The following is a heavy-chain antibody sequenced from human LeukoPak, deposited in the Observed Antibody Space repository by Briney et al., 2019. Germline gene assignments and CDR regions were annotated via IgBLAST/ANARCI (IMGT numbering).Heavy chain of an antibody. CDR2: THPSTGDT. Sequence: ASLTVSFTSSGHTFTTYYIHRVRQAPGQGLEWMGGTHPSTGDTNYAQKFQDRVTVTRDTSIATAYMDLIRLTSDDTAVYYCASYASGYNWLRVWGQGTLVTVSS. V-gene: IGHV1-2*02. CDR1: GHTFTTYY. J-gene: IGHJ4*02. CDR3: ASYASGYNWLRV. D-gene: IGHD1-1*01.